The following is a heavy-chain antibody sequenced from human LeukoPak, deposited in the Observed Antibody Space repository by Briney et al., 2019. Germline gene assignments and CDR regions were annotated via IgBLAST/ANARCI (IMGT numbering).Heavy chain of an antibody. D-gene: IGHD3-3*01. Sequence: GESLKISCKGSGYSFTSYWIGWVRQMPGKGLEWMGIIYPGDSDTRYSPSFQGQVTISADKSISTAYLQWSSLKASDTAMYYCARVEDFWSGPHARDPWGQGTLVTVSS. CDR3: ARVEDFWSGPHARDP. CDR2: IYPGDSDT. V-gene: IGHV5-51*01. CDR1: GYSFTSYW. J-gene: IGHJ5*02.